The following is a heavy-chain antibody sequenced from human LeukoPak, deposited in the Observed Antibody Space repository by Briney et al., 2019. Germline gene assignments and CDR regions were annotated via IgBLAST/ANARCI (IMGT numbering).Heavy chain of an antibody. CDR3: ASEVWGSSWYVQNY. V-gene: IGHV4-59*01. Sequence: SETLSLTCTVSGGSISSYYWGWIRQPPGKGLEWIGYIYYSGSTNYNPSLKSRVTISVDTSKNQFSLKLSSVTAADTAVYYCASEVWGSSWYVQNYWGQGTLVTVSS. CDR2: IYYSGST. CDR1: GGSISSYY. J-gene: IGHJ4*02. D-gene: IGHD6-13*01.